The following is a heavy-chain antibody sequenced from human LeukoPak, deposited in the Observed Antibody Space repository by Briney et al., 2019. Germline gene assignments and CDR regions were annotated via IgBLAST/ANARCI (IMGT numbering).Heavy chain of an antibody. D-gene: IGHD1-7*01. CDR3: ARLYYPKPNWNYLVTAPRHYAFDI. V-gene: IGHV3-7*01. J-gene: IGHJ3*02. CDR1: GFTFSSYW. CDR2: IKQDGSEK. Sequence: GGSLRLSCAASGFTFSSYWMTWVRQAPGKGLEWVANIKQDGSEKYYVDSVKGRFTISRDNAKNSLFLQMNSLRAEDTAVYYCARLYYPKPNWNYLVTAPRHYAFDIWGQGTMVTVSS.